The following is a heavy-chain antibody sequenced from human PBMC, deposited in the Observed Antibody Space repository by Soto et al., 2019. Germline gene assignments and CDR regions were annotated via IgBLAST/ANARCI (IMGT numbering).Heavy chain of an antibody. V-gene: IGHV5-10-1*01. Sequence: GESLKISCKGSGYSFAGYWITWVRQKPGKGLEWMGRIDPSDSQTYYSPSFRGHVTISVTKSITTVFLQWSSLRASDTAMYYCARRIYDSDTGPNFQYYFDSWGQGTPVTVPQ. D-gene: IGHD3-22*01. CDR2: IDPSDSQT. CDR3: ARRIYDSDTGPNFQYYFDS. CDR1: GYSFAGYW. J-gene: IGHJ4*02.